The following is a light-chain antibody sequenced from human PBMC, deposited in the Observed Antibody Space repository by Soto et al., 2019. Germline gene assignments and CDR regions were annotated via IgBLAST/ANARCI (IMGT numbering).Light chain of an antibody. CDR3: QQRSNWPVT. J-gene: IGKJ1*01. Sequence: EIVLTQSPATLSLSPGERAILSCRASQSVSSYLAWYQQKPGQAPRLLIYDASSRATGIPARFSGSGFGTDFTLTLSSLEPEDFAVYYCQQRSNWPVTFGQGTRWIS. CDR2: DAS. V-gene: IGKV3-11*01. CDR1: QSVSSY.